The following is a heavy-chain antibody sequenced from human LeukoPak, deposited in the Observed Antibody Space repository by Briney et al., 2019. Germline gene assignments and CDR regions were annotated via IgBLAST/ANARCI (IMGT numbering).Heavy chain of an antibody. CDR2: LNPYSGDT. J-gene: IGHJ5*02. Sequence: ASVKVSCKASGYMFTSYDINWVRQATGQGLEWMGWLNPYSGDTTYAQKFQGKVTITRNTSTNTAYMELSSLRSGDTAIYYCARGPAAYMKRDNNWFDPWGQGTLVTVSS. V-gene: IGHV1-8*01. CDR1: GYMFTSYD. D-gene: IGHD4-11*01. CDR3: ARGPAAYMKRDNNWFDP.